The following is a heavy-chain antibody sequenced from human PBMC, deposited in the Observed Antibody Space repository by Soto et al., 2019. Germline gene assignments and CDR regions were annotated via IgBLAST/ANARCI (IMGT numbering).Heavy chain of an antibody. J-gene: IGHJ6*02. CDR3: AKGPRAPPPHDYGMDV. Sequence: EVQLLESGGGLVQPGGSLRVSCVASGFTFSSYVMNWVRQAPGKGLYWVSGISGSGGSTYYADSVKGRFTISRDNSKNTLYLKMNSLRVEDTAVYYCAKGPRAPPPHDYGMDVWGQGTTVTVSS. CDR2: ISGSGGST. CDR1: GFTFSSYV. V-gene: IGHV3-23*01.